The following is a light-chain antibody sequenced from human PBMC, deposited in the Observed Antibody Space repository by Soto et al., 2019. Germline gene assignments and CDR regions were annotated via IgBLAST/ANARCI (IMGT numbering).Light chain of an antibody. V-gene: IGLV2-11*01. J-gene: IGLJ2*01. CDR2: DVS. CDR3: CSYAGSYIFV. CDR1: SSDVGDYNY. Sequence: QSALTQPRSVSGSPGQSVTISCTGTSSDVGDYNYVSWYQHHTGKAPKLMIYDVSKRPSGVPDRFSGSKAGNTASLTISGLQAEDDADYYCCSYAGSYIFVFGGWTKLTVL.